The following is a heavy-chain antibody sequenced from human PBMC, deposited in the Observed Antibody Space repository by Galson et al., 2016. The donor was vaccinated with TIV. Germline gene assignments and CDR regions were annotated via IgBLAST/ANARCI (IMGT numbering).Heavy chain of an antibody. CDR2: IKSKNDGGTA. J-gene: IGHJ6*02. CDR3: STPQYCGGDCWHYYYEAVDV. V-gene: IGHV3-15*01. D-gene: IGHD2-21*02. Sequence: SLRLSCAASGFTLSNAWMSWVRQAPGKGLEWVGRIKSKNDGGTADYAAPVKGRFFISRDDSTNTLSLEMNGLKTEDAGVYYCSTPQYCGGDCWHYYYEAVDVWGQGTTVTVS. CDR1: GFTLSNAW.